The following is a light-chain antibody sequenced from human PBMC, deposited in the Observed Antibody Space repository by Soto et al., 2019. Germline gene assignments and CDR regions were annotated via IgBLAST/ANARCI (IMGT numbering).Light chain of an antibody. J-gene: IGKJ1*01. CDR1: QDISNY. CDR3: QQYNSYSPT. CDR2: KAS. V-gene: IGKV1-5*03. Sequence: DIPLTQSQPSLSASFFPILSLXCQASQDISNYLNWYQQKPGKAPKLLIHKASSLQSGVPSRFSGSGSGTDFTLTISSLHPDDFATYYCQQYNSYSPTFGQGTKVDI.